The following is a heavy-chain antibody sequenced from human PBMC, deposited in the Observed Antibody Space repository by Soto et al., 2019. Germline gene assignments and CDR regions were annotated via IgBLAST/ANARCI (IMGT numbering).Heavy chain of an antibody. J-gene: IGHJ3*02. CDR1: SGSISSSNW. V-gene: IGHV4-4*02. CDR2: IYHSGST. D-gene: IGHD4-17*01. CDR3: ARSDYGDFSLPNGAFYI. Sequence: QVQLQESGPGLVKPSGTLSLTCAVSSGSISSSNWWSWVRQPPEKGLEWIGEIYHSGSTNYNPSLKSRVTISVDKSKNQFSLKLSSVTAADTAVYYCARSDYGDFSLPNGAFYIWGQGTMVTVSS.